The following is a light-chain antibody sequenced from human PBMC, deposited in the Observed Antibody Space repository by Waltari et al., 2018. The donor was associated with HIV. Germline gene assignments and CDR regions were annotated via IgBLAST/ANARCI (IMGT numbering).Light chain of an antibody. J-gene: IGLJ1*01. CDR1: ITDVAAYNY. CDR2: DVS. V-gene: IGLV2-14*03. CDR3: SSYSGNTTLGI. Sequence: HSALTQPASVSGSPGQSLTISSTGPITDVAAYNYFSWYQQHPGKAPKLIIFDVSKRPSGISNRFSGSKSGDTASLTIFGLQPEDEADYYCSSYSGNTTLGIFGTGTTVTV.